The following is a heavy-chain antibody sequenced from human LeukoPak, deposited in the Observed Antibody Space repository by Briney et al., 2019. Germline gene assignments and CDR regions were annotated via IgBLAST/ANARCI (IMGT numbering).Heavy chain of an antibody. J-gene: IGHJ4*02. V-gene: IGHV3-23*01. D-gene: IGHD3-3*01. CDR3: AKVADDDFWSGYYYFDY. CDR1: GFTFSSYA. CDR2: ISGSGNRT. Sequence: GGSLRLSCAASGFTFSSYAMSWVRQAPGKGLEWVSSISGSGNRTYYADSVKGRFTISRDNSKNTLFLQMNSLRAEDTAVYYCAKVADDDFWSGYYYFDYWGQGTLVTVSS.